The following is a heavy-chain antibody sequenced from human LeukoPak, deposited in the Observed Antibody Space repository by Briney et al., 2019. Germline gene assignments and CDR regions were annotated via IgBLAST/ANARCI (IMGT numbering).Heavy chain of an antibody. D-gene: IGHD3-16*01. J-gene: IGHJ6*02. CDR3: ARVDEGGYYYYGMDV. CDR1: GGSLSSRSHY. V-gene: IGHV4-39*01. Sequence: PSETLSLTCTVSGGSLSSRSHYWGWIRQPPGQGLEWIGSLSNSGNTYYNPSLKSRVTISVDTSKYEFSLKLSSVTAADTAVYYCARVDEGGYYYYGMDVWGQGTTVTVSS. CDR2: LSNSGNT.